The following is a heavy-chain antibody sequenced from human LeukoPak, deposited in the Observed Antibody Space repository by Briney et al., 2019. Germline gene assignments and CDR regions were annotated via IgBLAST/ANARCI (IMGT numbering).Heavy chain of an antibody. J-gene: IGHJ5*02. Sequence: EASVKVSCKASGYTFTSYDINWVRQATGQGLEWMGWMNPNSGNTGYAQKFQGRVTMTRNTSISTAYTELSSLRSEDTAVYYCARGLGCSGGSCYSYWFDPWGQGTLVTVSS. CDR2: MNPNSGNT. D-gene: IGHD2-15*01. CDR1: GYTFTSYD. CDR3: ARGLGCSGGSCYSYWFDP. V-gene: IGHV1-8*01.